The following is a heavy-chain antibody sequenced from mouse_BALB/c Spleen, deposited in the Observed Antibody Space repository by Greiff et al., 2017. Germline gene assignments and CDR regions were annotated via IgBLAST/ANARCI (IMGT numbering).Heavy chain of an antibody. CDR2: ISYSGST. J-gene: IGHJ4*01. CDR1: GYSITSDYA. Sequence: ESGPGLVKPSQSLSLTCTVTGYSITSDYAWNWIRQFPGNKLEWMGYISYSGSTSYNPSLKSRISITRDTSKNQFFLQLNSVTTEDTATYYCASLLDAMDYWGQGTSVTVSS. V-gene: IGHV3-2*02. D-gene: IGHD1-1*01. CDR3: ASLLDAMDY.